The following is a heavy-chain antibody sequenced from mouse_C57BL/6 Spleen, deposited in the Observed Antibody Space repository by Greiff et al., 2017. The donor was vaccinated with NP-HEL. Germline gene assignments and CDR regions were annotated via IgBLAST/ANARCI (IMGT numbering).Heavy chain of an antibody. D-gene: IGHD1-1*01. Sequence: VQLQQSVAELVRPGASVKLSCTASGFNIKNTYMHWVKQRPEQGLEWIGRIDPANGNTKYAPKFQGKATITADTSSNTAYLQLSSLTSEDTAIYYCARTLLITTVVATPLDYWGQGTTLTVSS. CDR1: GFNIKNTY. CDR2: IDPANGNT. CDR3: ARTLLITTVVATPLDY. V-gene: IGHV14-3*01. J-gene: IGHJ2*01.